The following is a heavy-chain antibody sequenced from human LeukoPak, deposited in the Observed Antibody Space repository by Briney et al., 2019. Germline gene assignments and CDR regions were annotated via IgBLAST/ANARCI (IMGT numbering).Heavy chain of an antibody. CDR2: IYISGST. Sequence: SETLSLTCTVSGGSISSYYWSWIRQPAGRGLEWIGRIYISGSTNYNPSLKSRVTMSVDTSKNQFSLKLSSVTAADTAVYYCARDRGTWNDDGFDYWGQGTLVTVSS. D-gene: IGHD1-1*01. J-gene: IGHJ4*02. CDR3: ARDRGTWNDDGFDY. CDR1: GGSISSYY. V-gene: IGHV4-4*07.